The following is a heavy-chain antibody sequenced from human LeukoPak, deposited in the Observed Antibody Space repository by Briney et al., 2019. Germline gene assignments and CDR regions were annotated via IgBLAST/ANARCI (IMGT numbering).Heavy chain of an antibody. CDR2: ISGSGDTT. V-gene: IGHV3-23*01. J-gene: IGHJ4*02. CDR1: GFTFSIYA. D-gene: IGHD6-19*01. Sequence: GGSLRLSCAASGFTFSIYAMSWVRQAPGRGLEWVSSISGSGDTTYYADSVRGRFTISRDNSKNTLYLQMNSLRAEDTAIYYCTKDARNLESSGWPGDFWGQGTLVTVSS. CDR3: TKDARNLESSGWPGDF.